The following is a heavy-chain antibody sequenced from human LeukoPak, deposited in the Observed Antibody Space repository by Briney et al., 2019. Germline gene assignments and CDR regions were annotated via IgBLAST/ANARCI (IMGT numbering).Heavy chain of an antibody. V-gene: IGHV1-2*02. J-gene: IGHJ4*02. CDR1: GYTFTGYY. CDR2: IIPNTGGT. CDR3: ARGPYYYDTSGYFPDY. Sequence: GASVKVSCKASGYTFTGYYMHWVRQAPGQGLEWMGWIIPNTGGTDYAQKFQGRVTMTRDTSISTVYMELNRLRSDDTAVYYCARGPYYYDTSGYFPDYWGQGTLITVSS. D-gene: IGHD3-22*01.